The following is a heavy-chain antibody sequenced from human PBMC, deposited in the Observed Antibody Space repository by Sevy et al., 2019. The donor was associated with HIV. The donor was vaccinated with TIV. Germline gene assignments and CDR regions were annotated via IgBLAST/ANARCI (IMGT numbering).Heavy chain of an antibody. J-gene: IGHJ5*02. D-gene: IGHD2-15*01. V-gene: IGHV4-61*02. CDR2: IYTSGNT. CDR1: GGSISSGSYY. Sequence: SETLSLTCTVSGGSISSGSYYWSWIRQPAGKGLEWIGRIYTSGNTNYNPSLKSRVTMSVDTSKNQFSLKLSSVTAADTAVYYCAREIPGVVVSLFDPWGQGTLVTVSS. CDR3: AREIPGVVVSLFDP.